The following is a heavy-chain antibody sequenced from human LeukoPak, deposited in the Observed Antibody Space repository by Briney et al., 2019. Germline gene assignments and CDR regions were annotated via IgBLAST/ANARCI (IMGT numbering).Heavy chain of an antibody. Sequence: ASVKVSCKASGYTFTGYYMHWMRQAPGQGLEWMGRINPNSGGTNYAQKFQGRVTMTRDTSISTAYMELSSLRSEDTAVYYCARGRYCSSTSCPVDYWGQGTLVTVSS. CDR1: GYTFTGYY. D-gene: IGHD2-2*01. J-gene: IGHJ4*02. V-gene: IGHV1-2*06. CDR2: INPNSGGT. CDR3: ARGRYCSSTSCPVDY.